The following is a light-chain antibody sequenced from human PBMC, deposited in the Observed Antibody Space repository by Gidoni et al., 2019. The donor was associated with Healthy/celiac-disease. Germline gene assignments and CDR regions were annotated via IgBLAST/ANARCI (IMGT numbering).Light chain of an antibody. Sequence: EIVMTQSPATLSVSPGERATLSCRASQSVSSNLAWYQQKPGQAPRLLIYGASTRATGIPAQFNCSWSGTEFTLTISSLQSEDFAVYYCQQYNNWPPFTFGPGTKVDIK. CDR1: QSVSSN. CDR2: GAS. CDR3: QQYNNWPPFT. V-gene: IGKV3-15*01. J-gene: IGKJ3*01.